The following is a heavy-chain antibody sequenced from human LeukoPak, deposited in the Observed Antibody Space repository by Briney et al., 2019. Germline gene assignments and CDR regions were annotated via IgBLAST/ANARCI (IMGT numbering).Heavy chain of an antibody. D-gene: IGHD3-22*01. Sequence: GESLKISCKGSGYSFTSYWIGWVRQTPGKGLEWMGIIYPGDFDTRYSPSFQGQVTISADKSISTAYLQWSSLKASDTAMYYCARGGYYYDSSGPNWFDPWGQGTLVTVSS. CDR3: ARGGYYYDSSGPNWFDP. CDR2: IYPGDFDT. V-gene: IGHV5-51*01. J-gene: IGHJ5*02. CDR1: GYSFTSYW.